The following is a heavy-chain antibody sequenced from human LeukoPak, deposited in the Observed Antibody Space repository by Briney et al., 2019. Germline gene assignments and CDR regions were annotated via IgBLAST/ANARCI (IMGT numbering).Heavy chain of an antibody. V-gene: IGHV3-48*01. Sequence: GGSLRLSCAASGFTFSSYSMNWVRQAPGKGLEWVSYISSSSSTIYYADSVKGRFTISRDNAKNSLYLQMNSLRAEDTAVYYCARGQSGISIDYWGQGTLVTVSS. CDR1: GFTFSSYS. CDR3: ARGQSGISIDY. J-gene: IGHJ4*02. CDR2: ISSSSSTI.